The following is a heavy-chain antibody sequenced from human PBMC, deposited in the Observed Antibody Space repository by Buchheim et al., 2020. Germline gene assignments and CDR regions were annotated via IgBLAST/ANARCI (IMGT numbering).Heavy chain of an antibody. D-gene: IGHD1-14*01. CDR1: GDSISSRDW. V-gene: IGHV4-4*02. CDR2: IYHGGGT. CDR3: ARNGPYNRDY. Sequence: QVQLQESGPGLVKTSGTLSLTCAVSGDSISSRDWWSWVRQPPGKGLEWIGEIYHGGGTNYHPSLKSKVTISVDTSRNTFSLKLSAVTAAGTAVYYCARNGPYNRDYGGQGT. J-gene: IGHJ4*02.